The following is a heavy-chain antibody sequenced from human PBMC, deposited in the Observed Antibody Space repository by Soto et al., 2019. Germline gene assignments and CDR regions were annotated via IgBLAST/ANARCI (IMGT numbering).Heavy chain of an antibody. CDR3: ARDPARWRQPNWYFDL. Sequence: QVQLVESGGGVVQPGRSLRLSCAASGFTFSGYGMHWVRQAPGKGLEWVALISFDGSNKYYADSAKGRFTISRDTSKSTLYLQKNSLRPEDTAVYYCARDPARWRQPNWYFDLGGRGTLVTVSP. D-gene: IGHD6-25*01. J-gene: IGHJ2*01. V-gene: IGHV3-30*03. CDR1: GFTFSGYG. CDR2: ISFDGSNK.